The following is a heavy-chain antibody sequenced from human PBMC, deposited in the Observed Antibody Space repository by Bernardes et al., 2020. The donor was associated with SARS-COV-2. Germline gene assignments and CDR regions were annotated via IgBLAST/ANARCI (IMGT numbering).Heavy chain of an antibody. Sequence: ASVKVSCKASGYTFTGYYMHWVRQAPGQGLEWMGWINPNSGGTNYAQKFQGRVTMTRDTSISTAYMELSRLRSDDTAVYYCARDRSSTSCYNDYWGQGTLVTVSS. CDR1: GYTFTGYY. CDR3: ARDRSSTSCYNDY. J-gene: IGHJ4*02. D-gene: IGHD2-2*02. CDR2: INPNSGGT. V-gene: IGHV1-2*02.